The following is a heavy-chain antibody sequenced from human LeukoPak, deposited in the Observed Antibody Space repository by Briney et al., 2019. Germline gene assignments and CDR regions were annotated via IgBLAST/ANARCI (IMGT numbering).Heavy chain of an antibody. CDR3: ASASSGSYDFDY. Sequence: GGSLRHSCAASGFTFSSYAMHWVRQAPGKGLEYVSAISSNGGSTYYANSVKGRFTISRDNSKNTLYLQMGSLRAEDMAVYYCASASSGSYDFDYWGQGTLVTVSS. D-gene: IGHD1-26*01. J-gene: IGHJ4*02. V-gene: IGHV3-64*01. CDR2: ISSNGGST. CDR1: GFTFSSYA.